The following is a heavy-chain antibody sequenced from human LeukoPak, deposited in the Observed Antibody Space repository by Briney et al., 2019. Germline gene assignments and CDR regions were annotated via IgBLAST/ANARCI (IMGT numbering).Heavy chain of an antibody. CDR2: IYYTGSP. D-gene: IGHD3-22*01. Sequence: SETLSLTCSVSGDSLSNYYWTWMRQPPGKGLEWVGYIYYTGSPNYNPSLKSRVTISVDTSKNQFSLKLSSVTAADTAVYYCARPYYHDSRIDPWGQGILVTVSS. V-gene: IGHV4-59*08. J-gene: IGHJ5*02. CDR1: GDSLSNYY. CDR3: ARPYYHDSRIDP.